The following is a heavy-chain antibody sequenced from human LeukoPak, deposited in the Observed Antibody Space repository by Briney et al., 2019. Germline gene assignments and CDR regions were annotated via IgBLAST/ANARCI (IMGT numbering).Heavy chain of an antibody. D-gene: IGHD2-2*01. CDR2: IYHTGST. V-gene: IGHV4-59*12. J-gene: IGHJ3*01. Sequence: PSETLSLTCTVSGGSISSYYWSWIRQPPGKGLEWIGYIYHTGSTYYNPSLESRISISVDRSKNQFSLKVTSVTAADTAVYYCAREMPGDAFDLWGQGTMVTVSS. CDR3: AREMPGDAFDL. CDR1: GGSISSYY.